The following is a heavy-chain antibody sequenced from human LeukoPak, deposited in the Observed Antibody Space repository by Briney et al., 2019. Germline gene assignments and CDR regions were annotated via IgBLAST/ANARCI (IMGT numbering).Heavy chain of an antibody. D-gene: IGHD4-17*01. CDR3: ARDSDYGDYVRFYYFDY. J-gene: IGHJ4*02. CDR1: GYTFTSYG. CDR2: ISAYNGNT. V-gene: IGHV1-18*01. Sequence: ASVKVSCKASGYTFTSYGISWVRQAPGQGLEWMGWISAYNGNTNYAQNLQGRVTMTTDTSTSTAYMEVRSLRSDDTAVYYCARDSDYGDYVRFYYFDYWGQGTLVTVSS.